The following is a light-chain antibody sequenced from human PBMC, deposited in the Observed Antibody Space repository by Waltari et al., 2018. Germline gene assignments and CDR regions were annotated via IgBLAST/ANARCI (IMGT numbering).Light chain of an antibody. J-gene: IGKJ4*01. CDR1: QSISSW. Sequence: DIQMTQSPSTLSASVGDRVTITCRASQSISSWLAWYQQKPGKAPKVLIYKASSLESWVPSRFSGSGSGTEFTLTISSLQPDDFATYYCQQYYSYSPLTFGGGTKVEIK. CDR2: KAS. V-gene: IGKV1-5*03. CDR3: QQYYSYSPLT.